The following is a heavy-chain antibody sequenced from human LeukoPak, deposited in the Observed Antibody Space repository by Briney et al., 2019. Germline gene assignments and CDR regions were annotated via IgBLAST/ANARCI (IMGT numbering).Heavy chain of an antibody. J-gene: IGHJ3*02. V-gene: IGHV3-7*01. CDR2: IKPGGSEK. Sequence: GGSLRLSCVASGFTFSSYWMTWVRQAPGKGLEWVAYIKPGGSEKYYVDPVKGRFTISRDNAKNSLYLQMNSLRAEDTAVYCCARAGGTYYGIAFDIWGQGTMVTVSS. D-gene: IGHD1-26*01. CDR1: GFTFSSYW. CDR3: ARAGGTYYGIAFDI.